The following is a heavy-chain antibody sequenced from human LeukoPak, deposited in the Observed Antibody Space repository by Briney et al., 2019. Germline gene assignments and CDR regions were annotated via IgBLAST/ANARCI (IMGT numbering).Heavy chain of an antibody. CDR3: ARVSLGATYFRAFDI. CDR1: GYTFTNYY. V-gene: IGHV1-46*01. Sequence: SVKVSCKASGYTFTNYYMHWVRQAPGQGFEWMGMINPSGGSPAYAQKFQGRVAMTRDTSTSTVYMDLSSLITEDTAVYYCARVSLGATYFRAFDIWGQGTMVTVSS. CDR2: INPSGGSP. D-gene: IGHD1-26*01. J-gene: IGHJ3*02.